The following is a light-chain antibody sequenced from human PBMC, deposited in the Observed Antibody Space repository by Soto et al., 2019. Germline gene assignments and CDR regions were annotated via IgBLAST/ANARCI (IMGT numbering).Light chain of an antibody. J-gene: IGLJ2*01. CDR1: SSDVGGYNY. Sequence: QSVLTQPASVSGSPGQSITISCTGTSSDVGGYNYVSWYQQHPGKAPKLVIFAVTNRPSGVSDRFSGSKSGHTASLTISGLQAEDEADHYCSSYTTTGTLVFGGGTQLTVL. V-gene: IGLV2-14*01. CDR2: AVT. CDR3: SSYTTTGTLV.